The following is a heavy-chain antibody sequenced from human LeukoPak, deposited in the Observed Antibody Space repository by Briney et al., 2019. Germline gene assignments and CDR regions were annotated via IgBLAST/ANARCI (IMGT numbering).Heavy chain of an antibody. V-gene: IGHV3-23*01. D-gene: IGHD2/OR15-2a*01. J-gene: IGHJ4*02. CDR3: ARAEQYLYYFDY. CDR1: GFTFSSYG. CDR2: ISGSGGST. Sequence: GGSLRLSCAASGFTFSSYGMSWVRQAPGKGLEWVSAISGSGGSTYCADSVKGRFTISRDNSKNTLYLQMNSLRAEDTAVYYCARAEQYLYYFDYWGQGTLVTVSS.